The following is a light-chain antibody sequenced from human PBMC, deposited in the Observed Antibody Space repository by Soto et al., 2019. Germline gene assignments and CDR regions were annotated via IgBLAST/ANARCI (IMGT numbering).Light chain of an antibody. CDR2: AAS. Sequence: EIVLTHSPVTLSLSPGERYTLSCSASQSVSSSYLAWYQQKPGQAPRLLIYAASSRATGIPDRFSGGGSGTDFTLTISRLETEDFAVYYCQQYRSSPRGTFGQGTKVDI. J-gene: IGKJ1*01. CDR1: QSVSSSY. V-gene: IGKV3-20*01. CDR3: QQYRSSPRGT.